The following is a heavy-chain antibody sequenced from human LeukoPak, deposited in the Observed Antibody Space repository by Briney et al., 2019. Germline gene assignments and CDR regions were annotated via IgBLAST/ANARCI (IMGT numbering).Heavy chain of an antibody. V-gene: IGHV3-7*04. CDR2: IKQDGSEK. CDR3: ARGIRGYYYYMDV. Sequence: GGSLRLSCAASGFTFSSYWMSWVRQAPGKGLEWVANIKQDGSEKYYVDSVKGRFTISRDNAKNSLYLQMNSLRAEGTAVYYCARGIRGYYYYMDVWGKGTTVTVSS. CDR1: GFTFSSYW. J-gene: IGHJ6*03.